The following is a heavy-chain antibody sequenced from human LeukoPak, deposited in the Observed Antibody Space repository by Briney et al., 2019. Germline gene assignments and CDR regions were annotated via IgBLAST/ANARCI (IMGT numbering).Heavy chain of an antibody. CDR3: ARSDTSWELSAHAFDI. CDR1: GGSISSSSYY. V-gene: IGHV4-39*07. D-gene: IGHD1-26*01. Sequence: PSETLSLTCTVSGGSISSSSYYWGWFRQPPGKGLEWIGSIYYSGSTYYNPSLKSRVTISVDTSKNQFSLKLSSVTAADTAVYYCARSDTSWELSAHAFDIWGQGTMVTVSS. J-gene: IGHJ3*02. CDR2: IYYSGST.